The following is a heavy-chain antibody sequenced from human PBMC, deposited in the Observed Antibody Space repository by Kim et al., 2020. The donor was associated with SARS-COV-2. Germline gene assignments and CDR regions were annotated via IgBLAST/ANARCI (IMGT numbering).Heavy chain of an antibody. Sequence: SVKGRFTISRDNAKNSLYLQMNSLRAEDTAVYYCATSTYDFWSGRDAFDIWGQGTMVTVSS. CDR3: ATSTYDFWSGRDAFDI. V-gene: IGHV3-48*03. J-gene: IGHJ3*02. D-gene: IGHD3-3*01.